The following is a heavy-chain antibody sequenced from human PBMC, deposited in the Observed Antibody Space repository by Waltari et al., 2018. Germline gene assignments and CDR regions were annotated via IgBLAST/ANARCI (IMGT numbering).Heavy chain of an antibody. CDR3: ARNYYDSSGYPLPDY. V-gene: IGHV4-31*03. J-gene: IGHJ4*02. Sequence: QVQLQESGPGLVKPSQTLSLTCTVYGGSISSGGYYWSWIRQHPGKGLEWIGYIYYSGSTYYNPSLKSRVTISVDTSKNQFSLKLSSVTAADTAVYYCARNYYDSSGYPLPDYWGQGTLVTVSS. CDR1: GGSISSGGYY. CDR2: IYYSGST. D-gene: IGHD3-22*01.